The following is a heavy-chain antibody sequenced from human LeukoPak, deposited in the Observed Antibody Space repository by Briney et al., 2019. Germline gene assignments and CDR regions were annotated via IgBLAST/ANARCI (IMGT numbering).Heavy chain of an antibody. CDR1: GGSISSYY. J-gene: IGHJ6*03. CDR3: ARLQSYGSGSSYYYYYMDV. D-gene: IGHD3-10*01. V-gene: IGHV4-4*07. CDR2: IYTSGST. Sequence: SETLSLTCTVSGGSISSYYWSWIRQPAGKGLEWIGRIYTSGSTNYNPSLKSRVTMSVDTSKNQFSLKLSSVTAADTAVYYCARLQSYGSGSSYYYYYMDVWGKGTTVTVSS.